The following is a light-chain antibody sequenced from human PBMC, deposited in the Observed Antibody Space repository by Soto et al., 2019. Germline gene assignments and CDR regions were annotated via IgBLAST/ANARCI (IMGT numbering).Light chain of an antibody. CDR2: HTS. CDR3: HQSYSAPPT. J-gene: IGKJ2*01. CDR1: QRISGY. Sequence: DIQMTQSPSSLSASVRDRVTITCRASQRISGYLNWFQQKPGKAPNLLVYHTSKLHSGVPPRFSGSGSGTDFTLTISSLQPEDFATYYCHQSYSAPPTFGQGTKLDIK. V-gene: IGKV1-39*01.